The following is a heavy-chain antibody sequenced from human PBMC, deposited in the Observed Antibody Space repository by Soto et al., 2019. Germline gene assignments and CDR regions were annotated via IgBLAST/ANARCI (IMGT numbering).Heavy chain of an antibody. J-gene: IGHJ6*02. CDR3: ARGRGVVVPAAISDAEFYYYYGMDV. D-gene: IGHD2-2*02. V-gene: IGHV4-34*01. CDR2: INHSGST. CDR1: GGSFSGYY. Sequence: SETLSVTYAVYGGSFSGYYWSWMRQPPGKGLEWIGEINHSGSTNHNPSLKSRVTISVDTSKNQFSLKLSSVTAADTAVYYCARGRGVVVPAAISDAEFYYYYGMDVWGQGTTVTV.